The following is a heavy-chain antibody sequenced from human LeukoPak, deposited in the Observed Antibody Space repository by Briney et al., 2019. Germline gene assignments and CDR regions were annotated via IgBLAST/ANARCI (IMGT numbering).Heavy chain of an antibody. D-gene: IGHD1-26*01. Sequence: PSETLSLTCTVSGGSISGGSYYCSWTRQPAGKGLEWIGRIYTSGSTDYNPSLKSRVTLSVDTSKNQFSLRLSSVTAADTAVYYCARDSWSGSYSRWFDPWGQGTLVTVSS. J-gene: IGHJ5*02. CDR2: IYTSGST. CDR1: GGSISGGSYY. CDR3: ARDSWSGSYSRWFDP. V-gene: IGHV4-61*02.